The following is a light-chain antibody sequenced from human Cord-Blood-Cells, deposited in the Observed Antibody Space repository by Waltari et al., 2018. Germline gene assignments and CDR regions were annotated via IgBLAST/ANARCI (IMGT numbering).Light chain of an antibody. J-gene: IGLJ3*02. CDR1: SSDVGGYNY. V-gene: IGLV2-11*01. Sequence: QSALTQTRSVSGSPGPSVTISCTGTSSDVGGYNYVSWYQQHPGKAPKLMIYDVSKRPSGVPDRFSGSKSGNTASLTISGLQAEDEADYYCCSYAGRVFGGGTKLTVL. CDR3: CSYAGRV. CDR2: DVS.